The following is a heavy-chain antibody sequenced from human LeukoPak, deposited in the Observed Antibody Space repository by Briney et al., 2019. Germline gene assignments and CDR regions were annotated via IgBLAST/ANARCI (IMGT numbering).Heavy chain of an antibody. D-gene: IGHD2-15*01. V-gene: IGHV3-11*01. Sequence: PGGSLRLSCAASGLTFSDYYMSRIRQAPGKGLEWVSYISSSGSTIYYADSVKGRFTISRDNAKNSLYLQMNSLRAEDTAVYYCAKEASGSYSPFDYWGQGTLVTVSS. CDR3: AKEASGSYSPFDY. CDR2: ISSSGSTI. J-gene: IGHJ4*02. CDR1: GLTFSDYY.